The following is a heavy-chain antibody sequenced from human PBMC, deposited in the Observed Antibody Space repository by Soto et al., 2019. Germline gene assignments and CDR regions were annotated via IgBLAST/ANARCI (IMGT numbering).Heavy chain of an antibody. J-gene: IGHJ4*02. Sequence: QVQLVQSGAEVKKPGASVKVSCKASGYTFTSYAISWVRQAPGQGIEWMGWISAYNGNTKYAQKHQGRATMTTDTTTSTAYMEMESLTSDVAAGYYCASDRPQVAYWAQGTLVTVSS. V-gene: IGHV1-18*01. CDR2: ISAYNGNT. CDR1: GYTFTSYA. CDR3: ASDRPQVAY.